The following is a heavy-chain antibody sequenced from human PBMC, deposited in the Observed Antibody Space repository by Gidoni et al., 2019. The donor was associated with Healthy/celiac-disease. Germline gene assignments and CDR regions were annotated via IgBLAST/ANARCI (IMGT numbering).Heavy chain of an antibody. CDR1: GYPFTSYD. J-gene: IGHJ6*02. Sequence: QVQLVQSGAEVKKPGASVKVSCKASGYPFTSYDIHWVRQATGQGLEWMGWMNPNSGNTGYAQKFQGRVTMTRNTSISTAYMELSSLRSEDTAVYYCARSLPHSSSSRPPPYYYGMDVWGQGTTVTVSS. V-gene: IGHV1-8*01. CDR3: ARSLPHSSSSRPPPYYYGMDV. D-gene: IGHD6-6*01. CDR2: MNPNSGNT.